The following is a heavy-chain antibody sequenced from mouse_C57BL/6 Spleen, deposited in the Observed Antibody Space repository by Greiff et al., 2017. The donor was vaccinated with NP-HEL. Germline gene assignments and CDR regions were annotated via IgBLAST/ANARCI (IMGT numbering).Heavy chain of an antibody. CDR2: ILPGSGST. CDR3: ARGGYYGSSYDYFDY. J-gene: IGHJ2*01. D-gene: IGHD1-1*01. V-gene: IGHV1-9*01. CDR1: GYTFTGYW. Sequence: VKLVESGAELMKPGASVKLSCKATGYTFTGYWIEWVKQRPGHGLEWIGEILPGSGSTNYNEKFKGKATFTADTSSNTAYMQLRSLTTEDSAIYYCARGGYYGSSYDYFDYWGQGTTLTVSS.